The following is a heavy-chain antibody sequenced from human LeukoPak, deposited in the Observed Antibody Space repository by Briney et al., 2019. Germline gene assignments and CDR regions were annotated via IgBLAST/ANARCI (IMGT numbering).Heavy chain of an antibody. CDR1: GYIFTSYG. V-gene: IGHV1-18*01. Sequence: ASVKVSCKASGYIFTSYGISWVRQAPGQGLEWMGWISGYNANTKYSQKFQGRVTMTTDTPTSTAYMELRSLRSDDTAVYYCARDLTHRRNYDNSGYQIVPAFWGQGTLVTVSS. D-gene: IGHD3-22*01. CDR2: ISGYNANT. J-gene: IGHJ4*02. CDR3: ARDLTHRRNYDNSGYQIVPAF.